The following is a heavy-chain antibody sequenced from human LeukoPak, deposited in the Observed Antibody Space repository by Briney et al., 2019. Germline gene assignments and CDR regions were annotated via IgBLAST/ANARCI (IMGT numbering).Heavy chain of an antibody. Sequence: GGSLRLSCAASGFTFSSYSLNWVGQAPGKGLEWVSSISSDSSYIYYADSVKGRFTISRDNAKNSLHLQMNSLRAEDTAVYYCARDYYGDYGDYWGQGTLVTVSS. CDR3: ARDYYGDYGDY. CDR1: GFTFSSYS. V-gene: IGHV3-21*01. J-gene: IGHJ4*02. D-gene: IGHD4-17*01. CDR2: ISSDSSYI.